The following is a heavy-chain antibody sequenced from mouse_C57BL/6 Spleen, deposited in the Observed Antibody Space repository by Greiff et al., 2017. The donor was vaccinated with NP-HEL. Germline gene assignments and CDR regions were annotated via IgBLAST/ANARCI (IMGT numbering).Heavy chain of an antibody. CDR3: ARGGVLRLDWYFDV. J-gene: IGHJ1*03. V-gene: IGHV1-54*01. Sequence: QVQLQQSGAELVRLGTSVKVSCKASGYAFTNYLIEWVTQRPGQGLEWIGVFIPGSGGTNYNEKFKGKATLPADKSSSTAYMQLSSQTSADSAVYFSARGGVLRLDWYFDVWGTGTTVTAPS. CDR1: GYAFTNYL. CDR2: FIPGSGGT. D-gene: IGHD5-1*01.